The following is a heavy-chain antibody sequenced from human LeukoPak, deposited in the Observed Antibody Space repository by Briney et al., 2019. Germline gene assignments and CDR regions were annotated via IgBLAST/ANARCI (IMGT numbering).Heavy chain of an antibody. Sequence: PSETLSLTCTVSGGSISSSSYYWGWIRQPPGKGLEWIGSIYYSGSTYYNPSLKSRVTISVDTSKNQFSLKLSSVTAEDTAVYYCARDPGLATVTTSSWFDPWGQGTLVTVSS. V-gene: IGHV4-39*07. D-gene: IGHD4-17*01. CDR1: GGSISSSSYY. CDR3: ARDPGLATVTTSSWFDP. J-gene: IGHJ5*02. CDR2: IYYSGST.